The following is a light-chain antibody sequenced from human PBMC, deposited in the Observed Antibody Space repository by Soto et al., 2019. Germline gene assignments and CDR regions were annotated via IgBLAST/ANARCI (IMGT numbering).Light chain of an antibody. CDR3: SSYAGSNNLI. CDR1: SSDVGGYNY. CDR2: EVN. J-gene: IGLJ2*01. V-gene: IGLV2-8*01. Sequence: QSALTQPPSASGSPGQSVTISCTGTSSDVGGYNYVSWYQQHPGKAPKVMIYEVNKRPSGVPDRFSGSKSSNTASLTVSGLQAEDEADYYCSSYAGSNNLIFGGGTKVTVL.